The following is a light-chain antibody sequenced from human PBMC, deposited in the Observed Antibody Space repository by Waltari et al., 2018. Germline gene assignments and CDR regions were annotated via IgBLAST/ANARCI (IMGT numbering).Light chain of an antibody. CDR1: QDIKKY. V-gene: IGKV1-33*01. CDR3: QKYDNLPLT. CDR2: DAS. Sequence: DIQMTQSPSSLSASVGDRVPITSQASQDIKKYLSWYQQKRRKAPNLLIYDASKLQTGFPSSFSRSGSGTDFTLTISRLQPEDIATYYCQKYDNLPLTYGGGTKVEIK. J-gene: IGKJ4*01.